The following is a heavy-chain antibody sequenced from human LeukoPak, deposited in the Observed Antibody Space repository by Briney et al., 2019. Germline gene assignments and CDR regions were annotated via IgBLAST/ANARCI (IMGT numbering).Heavy chain of an antibody. V-gene: IGHV3-21*01. D-gene: IGHD2-2*02. CDR3: ASTLHVVVPAAIGYFDY. CDR1: GFTFSSYS. CDR2: ISSSSSYI. Sequence: PGGSLRLSCAVSGFTFSSYSMNWVRQAPGKGLEWVSSISSSSSYIYYADSVKGRFTISRDNAKNSLYLQMNSLRAEDTAVYYCASTLHVVVPAAIGYFDYWGQGTLVTVSS. J-gene: IGHJ4*02.